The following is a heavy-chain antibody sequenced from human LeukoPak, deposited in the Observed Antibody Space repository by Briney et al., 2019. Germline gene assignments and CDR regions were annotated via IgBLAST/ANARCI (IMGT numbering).Heavy chain of an antibody. Sequence: SETLSLTCTVSGGSINHYHWNWIRQPPGKGLEWIGYIYYSGSTNYNPSLTSRVTISVDTSNNQFSLKLNSVTAADTAVYYCARARDGYNFYFDYWGQGTLVTVSS. CDR1: GGSINHYH. CDR3: ARARDGYNFYFDY. J-gene: IGHJ4*02. D-gene: IGHD5-24*01. V-gene: IGHV4-59*01. CDR2: IYYSGST.